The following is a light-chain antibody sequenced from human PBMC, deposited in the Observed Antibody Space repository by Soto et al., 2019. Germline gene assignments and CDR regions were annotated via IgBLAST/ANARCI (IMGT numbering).Light chain of an antibody. Sequence: QSVLTQPPSVSGAPGQRVTISCTGSSSNIGAGYDVHWYQQLPGTAPKLLIYGNSNRPSGVPDRFSGSKSGTSASLAITGLQAEDEADYYCQSYDSSLSSVFVVGTKLTVL. CDR3: QSYDSSLSSV. V-gene: IGLV1-40*01. J-gene: IGLJ2*01. CDR2: GNS. CDR1: SSNIGAGYD.